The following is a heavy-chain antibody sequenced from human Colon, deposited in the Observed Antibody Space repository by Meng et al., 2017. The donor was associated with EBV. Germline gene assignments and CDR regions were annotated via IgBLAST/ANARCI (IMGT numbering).Heavy chain of an antibody. Sequence: QVQLQTGGAGLLRHPETLSLTCSVSCGYLSGYYRGWIRQPPGKGLEWIGEINHSGNTNYNPSLKSRVTISIDTSKNQFSLKLSSVTDADTAVYFCARGEPVPGHFLKSWGQGTLVTVSS. CDR1: CGYLSGYY. CDR2: INHSGNT. D-gene: IGHD6-19*01. J-gene: IGHJ5*02. CDR3: ARGEPVPGHFLKS. V-gene: IGHV4-34*01.